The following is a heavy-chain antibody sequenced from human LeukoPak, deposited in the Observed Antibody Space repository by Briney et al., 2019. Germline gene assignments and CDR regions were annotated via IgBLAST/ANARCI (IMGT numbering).Heavy chain of an antibody. CDR2: IYYSGST. V-gene: IGHV4-39*01. CDR3: ARQVQWLDY. J-gene: IGHJ4*02. Sequence: SETLSLTCTVSGDSISSSSYYWGWIRQPPGKGLEWIGSIYYSGSTYYNPSLKSRVTISVDTSKNQFSLKLSSVTAADTAVYYCARQVQWLDYWGQGTLVTVSS. D-gene: IGHD6-19*01. CDR1: GDSISSSSYY.